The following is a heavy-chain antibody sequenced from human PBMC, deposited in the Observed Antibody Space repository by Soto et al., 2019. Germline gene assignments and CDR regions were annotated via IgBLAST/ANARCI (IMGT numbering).Heavy chain of an antibody. CDR2: IIPIFGTA. Sequence: QVQLVQSGAEVKKPGSSVKVSCKASGGTFSSYAISWVRQAPGQGLEWMGGIIPIFGTANYAQKFQGRVTITADXSTHTXXRELSSLRSEDTAVYYCARDGDEGYCSGGSCPIDYWGQGTLVTVSS. V-gene: IGHV1-69*12. CDR1: GGTFSSYA. J-gene: IGHJ4*02. D-gene: IGHD2-15*01. CDR3: ARDGDEGYCSGGSCPIDY.